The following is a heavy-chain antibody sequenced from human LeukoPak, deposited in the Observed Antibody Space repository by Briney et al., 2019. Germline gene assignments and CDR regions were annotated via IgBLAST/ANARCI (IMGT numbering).Heavy chain of an antibody. J-gene: IGHJ3*02. CDR1: GYTFTTYD. Sequence: ASVKVSCKASGYTFTTYDINWVRQATGQGLEWMGWMNPNSGNTGYAQKFQGRVTMTRNTSTSTAYMELSSLRSEDTAVYYCARERSAGTRDDAFDIWGQGTMVIVSS. V-gene: IGHV1-8*01. CDR2: MNPNSGNT. D-gene: IGHD6-19*01. CDR3: ARERSAGTRDDAFDI.